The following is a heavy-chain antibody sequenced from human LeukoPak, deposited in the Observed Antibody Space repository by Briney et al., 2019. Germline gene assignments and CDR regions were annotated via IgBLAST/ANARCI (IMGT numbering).Heavy chain of an antibody. Sequence: SETLSLTCAVYGGSFSGYYWSWIRQPPGKGLEWIGEINHSGSTNYNPSLESRVTISVDTSKNQFSLKLSSVTAADTAVYYCARLFLTMVRGGGNYYYGMDVWGQGTTVTVSS. J-gene: IGHJ6*02. CDR2: INHSGST. V-gene: IGHV4-34*01. CDR3: ARLFLTMVRGGGNYYYGMDV. CDR1: GGSFSGYY. D-gene: IGHD3-10*01.